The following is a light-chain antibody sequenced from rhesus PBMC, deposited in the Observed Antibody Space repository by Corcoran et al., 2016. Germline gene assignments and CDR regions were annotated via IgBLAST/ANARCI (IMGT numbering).Light chain of an antibody. J-gene: IGLJ1*01. V-gene: IGLV2-13*02. CDR1: SSDIGGYNC. CDR3: SSYASSSTYI. Sequence: QAALTQPRSVSGSPGQSVIISCTGTSSDIGGYNCVSWYQQHPGKAPKLMIYEVSKRPSGVYGRFSGSKSGNTASLTISGLQAEDEADYFCSSYASSSTYIFGAGTRLTVL. CDR2: EVS.